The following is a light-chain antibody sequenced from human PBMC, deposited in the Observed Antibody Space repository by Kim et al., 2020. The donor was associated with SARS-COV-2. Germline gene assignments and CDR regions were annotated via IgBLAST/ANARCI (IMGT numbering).Light chain of an antibody. CDR3: QQYGTSPLT. CDR1: QSVSSSY. J-gene: IGKJ4*01. CDR2: GAS. Sequence: EIVLTQSPATLSLSPGERAALSCRASQSVSSSYLAWYQQKPGQAPRLLIYGASSRATGIPDRFSGSGSGTDFTLTITRLEPDDFAVYYGQQYGTSPLTFGGGTKVDIK. V-gene: IGKV3-20*01.